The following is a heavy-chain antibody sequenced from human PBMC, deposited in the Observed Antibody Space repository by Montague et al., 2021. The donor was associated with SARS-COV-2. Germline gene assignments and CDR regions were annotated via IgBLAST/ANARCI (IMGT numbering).Heavy chain of an antibody. V-gene: IGHV4-38-2*02. CDR3: ARRHIVESNRAFDY. CDR2: IYHSGTT. J-gene: IGHJ4*02. CDR1: GDSITNNYY. Sequence: SETLSLTCTVSGDSITNNYYWGWIRQPPGKVLEWIGTIYHSGTTYYNPSLKRRVTISVDTSNNQFSLKLTSVTAADTAVYYCARRHIVESNRAFDYWGQGTLVTVSS. D-gene: IGHD2-21*01.